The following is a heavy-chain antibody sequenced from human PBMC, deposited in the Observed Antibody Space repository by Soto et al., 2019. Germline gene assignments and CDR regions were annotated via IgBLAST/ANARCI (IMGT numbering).Heavy chain of an antibody. J-gene: IGHJ4*02. CDR2: IIPIFGTA. CDR1: GGTFSSYA. V-gene: IGHV1-69*13. D-gene: IGHD6-13*01. CDR3: ARGGATIAAAAPFDY. Sequence: SVKVSCKASGGTFSSYAISWVRQAPGQGLEWMGGIIPIFGTANYAQKFQGRVTITADESTSTAYTELSSLRSEDTAVYYCARGGATIAAAAPFDYWGQGTLVTVSS.